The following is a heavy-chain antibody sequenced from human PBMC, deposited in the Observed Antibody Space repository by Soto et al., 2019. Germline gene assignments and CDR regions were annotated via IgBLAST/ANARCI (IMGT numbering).Heavy chain of an antibody. D-gene: IGHD1-1*01. J-gene: IGHJ4*02. Sequence: EVQLVESGGGLEQPGRSLRLSCAASGFTFDDYAMHWVRQPPGKGLEWVSSISWNSGSIAYADSVKGRFTISRNNAKNTLYLQIQGLRDEDLALYCGAKDKSGDCNDEYGGLDYWGQGTLVNVSS. CDR2: ISWNSGSI. CDR1: GFTFDDYA. CDR3: AKDKSGDCNDEYGGLDY. V-gene: IGHV3-9*03.